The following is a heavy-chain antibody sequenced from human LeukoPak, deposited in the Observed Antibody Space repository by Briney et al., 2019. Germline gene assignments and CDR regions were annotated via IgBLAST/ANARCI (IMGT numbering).Heavy chain of an antibody. CDR1: GVSISSSSYY. CDR2: IYYSEYT. Sequence: SETLSLTCSVSGVSISSSSYYWGWIRQPPGKRRGFNGSIYYSEYTYYNQHPKRRVTISVDTFKSQCSLKLGSVNAADTAVYYCARHSHLRWFSPFQTHGVGFVDYWGQGTLVTVSS. J-gene: IGHJ4*02. D-gene: IGHD4-23*01. V-gene: IGHV4-39*01. CDR3: ARHSHLRWFSPFQTHGVGFVDY.